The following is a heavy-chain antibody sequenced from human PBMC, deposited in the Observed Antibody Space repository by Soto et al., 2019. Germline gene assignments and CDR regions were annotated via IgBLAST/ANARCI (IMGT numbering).Heavy chain of an antibody. CDR3: ARGRYSSGWYWYFDL. Sequence: QVQLVQSGAEVKKPGSSVKVSCKASGGTFSSYAISWVRQAPGQGLEWMGGIIPIFGTANYAQKFQGRVTITADESKSTAYMELSSLRSEDTAVYYCARGRYSSGWYWYFDLWGRGTLVTVSS. CDR1: GGTFSSYA. V-gene: IGHV1-69*01. J-gene: IGHJ2*01. D-gene: IGHD6-19*01. CDR2: IIPIFGTA.